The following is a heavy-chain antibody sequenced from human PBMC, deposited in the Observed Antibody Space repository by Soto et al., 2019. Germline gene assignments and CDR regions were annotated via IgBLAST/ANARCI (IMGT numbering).Heavy chain of an antibody. V-gene: IGHV4-59*01. J-gene: IGHJ5*02. D-gene: IGHD2-2*01. CDR3: ARSRYQLLFGRFDP. CDR2: IYYSGST. CDR1: GGSISSYY. Sequence: QVQLQESGPGLVKPSETLSLTCTVSGGSISSYYWSWIRQPPGKGLEWIGYIYYSGSTNYNPSLKSRVTISVDTSNNQFALKLSSVIASDTAVYYCARSRYQLLFGRFDPWGQGTLVTVSS.